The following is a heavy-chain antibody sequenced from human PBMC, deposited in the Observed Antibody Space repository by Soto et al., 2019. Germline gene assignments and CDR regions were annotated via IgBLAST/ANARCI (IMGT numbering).Heavy chain of an antibody. CDR2: IKSKTDGGTT. CDR3: TTDLLAVAGPLDY. Sequence: EVQLVESGGGLVKPGGSLRLSCAASGFTFSNAWMNWVRQAPGKGLEWVGRIKSKTDGGTTDYAAPVKGRFTISRDDSKNTLYLQMNSLKTEDTAVYYCTTDLLAVAGPLDYWGQGTLVTVSS. J-gene: IGHJ4*02. D-gene: IGHD6-19*01. CDR1: GFTFSNAW. V-gene: IGHV3-15*07.